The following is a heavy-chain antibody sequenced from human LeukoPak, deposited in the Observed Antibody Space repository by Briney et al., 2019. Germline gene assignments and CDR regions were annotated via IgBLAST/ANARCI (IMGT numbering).Heavy chain of an antibody. CDR1: GFTFNSYA. CDR2: IIDSGIST. CDR3: AKESRGSYDY. J-gene: IGHJ4*02. V-gene: IGHV3-23*01. D-gene: IGHD1-26*01. Sequence: GGSLTLSCAASGFTFNSYAMTWVRQAPEKGLEWVSSIIDSGISTYYGDSVKGRFTISRDNSKNTLYLQMNSLRAEDTAVYYCAKESRGSYDYWGQGTLVTVSS.